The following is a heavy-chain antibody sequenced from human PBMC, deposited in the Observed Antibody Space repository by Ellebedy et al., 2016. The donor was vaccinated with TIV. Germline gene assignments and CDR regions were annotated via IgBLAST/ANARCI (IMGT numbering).Heavy chain of an antibody. CDR1: GFTLSSPL. J-gene: IGHJ4*02. CDR2: IKQDGRDK. CDR3: ARDSGYETFDY. D-gene: IGHD5-12*01. Sequence: GESLKTSCAASGFTLSSPLQTWVRQAPGKGLAWVVNIKQDGRDKYYVDSVRGRFTISRDNAKNSLYLQMNSLTVEEPAVYYCARDSGYETFDYWGQGILVTVSS. V-gene: IGHV3-7*01.